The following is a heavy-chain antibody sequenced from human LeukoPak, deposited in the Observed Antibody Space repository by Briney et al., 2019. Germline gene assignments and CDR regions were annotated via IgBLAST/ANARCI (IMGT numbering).Heavy chain of an antibody. J-gene: IGHJ4*02. Sequence: GGSLRLSCAASGFTFSDYSMNWVRQAPGKGLEWVSYISSSSSTIYYADSVKGRFTISRDNSKNTLYLQMNSLRAEDTAVYYCARDAPSYWGQGTLVTVSS. V-gene: IGHV3-48*01. CDR1: GFTFSDYS. CDR2: ISSSSSTI. CDR3: ARDAPSY.